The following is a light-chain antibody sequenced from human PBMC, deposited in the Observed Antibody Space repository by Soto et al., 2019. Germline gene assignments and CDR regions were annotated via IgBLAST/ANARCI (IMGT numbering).Light chain of an antibody. CDR1: QSARQY. V-gene: IGKV3-20*01. J-gene: IGKJ3*01. CDR3: QQYATSARLT. CDR2: GAS. Sequence: EIVLTQSPGTLSWSLGERATLPCRASQSARQYLAWYQQKPGQAPRLLIYGASSRANGIPDRFSGSGSGTDFTVTINGLEPEDVAVYYCQQYATSARLTFGPGTNVDI.